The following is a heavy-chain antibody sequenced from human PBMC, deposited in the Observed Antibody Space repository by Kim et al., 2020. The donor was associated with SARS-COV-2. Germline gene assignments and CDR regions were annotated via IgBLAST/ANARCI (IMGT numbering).Heavy chain of an antibody. V-gene: IGHV3-33*08. CDR2: IWYDGSNK. CDR3: ARDALSHVDTAMVPPI. CDR1: GFTFSSYG. Sequence: GGSLRLSCAASGFTFSSYGMHWVRQAPGKGLEWVAVIWYDGSNKYYADSVKGRFTISRDNSKNTLYLQMNSLRAEDTAVYYCARDALSHVDTAMVPPIWGQGTMVTVSS. D-gene: IGHD5-18*01. J-gene: IGHJ3*02.